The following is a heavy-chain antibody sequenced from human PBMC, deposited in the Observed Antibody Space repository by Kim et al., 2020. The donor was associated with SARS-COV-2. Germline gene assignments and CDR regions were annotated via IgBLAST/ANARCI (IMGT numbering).Heavy chain of an antibody. CDR3: AKGYYSDASGYFDY. D-gene: IGHD3-22*01. CDR1: GFTFSSYA. V-gene: IGHV3-23*01. Sequence: GGSLRLSCAASGFTFSSYAMSWVRQAPVKGLEWVSTITNSGGRTYYVDSVKGRFTISRDNSKNTLSLQMNNLRAEDTAVYYCAKGYYSDASGYFDYCGQG. CDR2: ITNSGGRT. J-gene: IGHJ4*02.